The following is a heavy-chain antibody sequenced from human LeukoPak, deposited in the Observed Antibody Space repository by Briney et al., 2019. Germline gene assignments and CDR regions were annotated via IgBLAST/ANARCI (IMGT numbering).Heavy chain of an antibody. CDR1: GFTFSSYA. CDR3: ARESENRVVDY. J-gene: IGHJ4*02. Sequence: GGPLRLSCAASGFTFSSYAMHWVRQAPGKGLEWVAVISYDGSNKYYADSVKGRFTISRDNSKNTLYLQMNSLRAEDTAVYYCARESENRVVDYWGQGTLVTVSS. V-gene: IGHV3-30-3*01. CDR2: ISYDGSNK. D-gene: IGHD1/OR15-1a*01.